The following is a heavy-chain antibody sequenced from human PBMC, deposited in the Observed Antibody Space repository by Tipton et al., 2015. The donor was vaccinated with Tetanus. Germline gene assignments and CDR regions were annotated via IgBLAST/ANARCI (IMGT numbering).Heavy chain of an antibody. D-gene: IGHD3-22*01. CDR3: ARDRGFTTYNYCDP. J-gene: IGHJ5*02. CDR2: IYINGRN. V-gene: IGHV4-4*07. CDR1: GDSISSNY. Sequence: TLSLTCTVSGDSISSNYWSWIRQPAGKGPEWIGRIYINGRNNYNPSLKSRVTMSIDTSKNQFSLNLRSVTAADTAVYYCARDRGFTTYNYCDPGGQEPLVTVSS.